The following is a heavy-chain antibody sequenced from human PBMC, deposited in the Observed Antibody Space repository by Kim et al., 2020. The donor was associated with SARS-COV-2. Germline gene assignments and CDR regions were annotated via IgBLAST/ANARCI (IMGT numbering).Heavy chain of an antibody. J-gene: IGHJ6*02. D-gene: IGHD3-16*01. V-gene: IGHV3-48*03. CDR1: GFTFSSYE. CDR2: ISSSGSTI. Sequence: GGSLRLSCAASGFTFSSYEMNWVRQAPGKGLEWVSYISSSGSTIYYADSVKGRFTISRDNAKNSLYLQMNSLRAEDTAVYYCARDGPGVGSPSLRYYYYGMDVWGQGTTVTVSS. CDR3: ARDGPGVGSPSLRYYYYGMDV.